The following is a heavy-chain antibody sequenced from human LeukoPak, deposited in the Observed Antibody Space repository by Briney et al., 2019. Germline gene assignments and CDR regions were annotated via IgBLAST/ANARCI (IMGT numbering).Heavy chain of an antibody. CDR2: IYRDGST. J-gene: IGHJ4*02. Sequence: GGSLRLSCATSGITVSSDYMSWVRQAPGKGLEWVSVIYRDGSTYYADSVKGRFTISRDNSKNTLYLQMNSLRAEDTAVYYCAKLGGDISGYSAEWGQGTLVTVSS. V-gene: IGHV3-66*04. D-gene: IGHD3-22*01. CDR1: GITVSSDY. CDR3: AKLGGDISGYSAE.